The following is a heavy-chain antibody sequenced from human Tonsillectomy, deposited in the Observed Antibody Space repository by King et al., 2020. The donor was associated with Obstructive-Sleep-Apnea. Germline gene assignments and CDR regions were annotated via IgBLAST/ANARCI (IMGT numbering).Heavy chain of an antibody. CDR1: GGSINSGGYY. Sequence: LQLQESGPGLVKPSQTLSLTCTVSGGSINSGGYYWSWIRQHPGKGLEWIGYIYYSGSTNYNPSLKSRLTISVDTSKNQFSLKLSSVTAADTAVYYCARAPMVRGIIRWFDPWGQGTLVTVSS. D-gene: IGHD3-10*01. CDR2: IYYSGST. J-gene: IGHJ5*02. V-gene: IGHV4-31*03. CDR3: ARAPMVRGIIRWFDP.